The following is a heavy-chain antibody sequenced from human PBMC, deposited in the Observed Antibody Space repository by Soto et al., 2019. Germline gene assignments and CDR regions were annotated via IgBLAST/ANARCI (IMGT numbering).Heavy chain of an antibody. D-gene: IGHD1-1*01. CDR2: ISGGGGTT. J-gene: IGHJ6*04. Sequence: GGSLRLSCAAPGFTFSSYAMAWVRQAPGKGLEWVSDISGGGGTTYYADSVKGRFTVSRDNPKNMLYLQMDSLRADDTAIYYCARCAWNIYQYYSTDVWGKGTTVTVSS. CDR1: GFTFSSYA. V-gene: IGHV3-23*01. CDR3: ARCAWNIYQYYSTDV.